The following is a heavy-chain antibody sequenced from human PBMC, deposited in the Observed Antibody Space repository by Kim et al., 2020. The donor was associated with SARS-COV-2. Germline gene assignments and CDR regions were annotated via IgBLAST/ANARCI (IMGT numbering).Heavy chain of an antibody. CDR3: ARGGHYDFWSGWGRGEYYYYGMGV. CDR2: INPNSGGT. J-gene: IGHJ6*02. CDR1: GYTFTGYY. V-gene: IGHV1-2*02. Sequence: ASVKVSCKASGYTFTGYYMHWVRQAPGQGLEWMGWINPNSGGTNYAQKFQGRVTMTRDTSISTAYMELSRLRSDDTAVYYCARGGHYDFWSGWGRGEYYYYGMGVWGQGTTVTVSS. D-gene: IGHD3-3*01.